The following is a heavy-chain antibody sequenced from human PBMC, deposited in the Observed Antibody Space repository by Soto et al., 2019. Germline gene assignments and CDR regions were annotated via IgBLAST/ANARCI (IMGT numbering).Heavy chain of an antibody. CDR2: FRTSGDGGTT. CDR1: GFTFSSYS. J-gene: IGHJ4*02. Sequence: EVQLLESGGGLVQPGGSLRLSCAASGFTFSSYSMSWVRQAPGKGLEWVSGFRTSGDGGTTYYADSVKGRFTISRDHSKNMLFLQMNSLRAEDTAIYYCAKKVNSGPGSQYFDYWGQGTLVTVSS. V-gene: IGHV3-23*01. CDR3: AKKVNSGPGSQYFDY. D-gene: IGHD3-10*01.